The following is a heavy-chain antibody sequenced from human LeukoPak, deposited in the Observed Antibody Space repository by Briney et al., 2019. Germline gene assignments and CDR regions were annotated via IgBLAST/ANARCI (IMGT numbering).Heavy chain of an antibody. CDR1: GFTVSTNY. CDR3: ARGSVRAFDI. J-gene: IGHJ3*02. CDR2: IYSGGTT. V-gene: IGHV3-53*01. D-gene: IGHD1-26*01. Sequence: GGSLGLSCAASGFTVSTNYMNWVRQAPGKGLEWVSVIYSGGTTYYADSVRGRFSISRDTSKNTLYLQMNSLRAEDTAVYYCARGSVRAFDIWGQGTMVTVSS.